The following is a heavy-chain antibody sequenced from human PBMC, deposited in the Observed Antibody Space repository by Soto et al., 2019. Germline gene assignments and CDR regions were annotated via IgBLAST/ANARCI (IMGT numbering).Heavy chain of an antibody. V-gene: IGHV4-34*01. CDR1: GGSFSGYY. CDR3: ARGPSAANIVATITNPYFDY. D-gene: IGHD5-12*01. J-gene: IGHJ4*02. CDR2: INHSGST. Sequence: QVQLQQWGAGLLKPSETLSLTCAVYGGSFSGYYWSWIRQPPGKGLEWIGEINHSGSTNYNPSLKSRVTISVDTSKNQFSLKLSSVTAADTAVYYCARGPSAANIVATITNPYFDYWAREPWSPSPQ.